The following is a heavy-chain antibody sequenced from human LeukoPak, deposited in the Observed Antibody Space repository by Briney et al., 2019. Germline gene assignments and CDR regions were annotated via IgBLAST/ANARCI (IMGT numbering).Heavy chain of an antibody. CDR3: AKDLDLTYYYDSSGYSPFDY. D-gene: IGHD3-22*01. CDR1: GFTFRSYS. CDR2: ITGSSSYI. J-gene: IGHJ4*02. V-gene: IGHV3-21*04. Sequence: GGSLRLSCAASGFTFRSYSMNWVRQAPGKGLEWVSSITGSSSYIYYADSVKGRFTISRDNSKNTLYLQMNSLRAEDTAVYYCAKDLDLTYYYDSSGYSPFDYWGQGTLVTVSS.